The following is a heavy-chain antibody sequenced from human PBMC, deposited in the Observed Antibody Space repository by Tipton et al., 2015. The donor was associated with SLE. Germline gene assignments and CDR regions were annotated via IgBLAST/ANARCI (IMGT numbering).Heavy chain of an antibody. Sequence: TLSLTCTVSGGSISSHYWSWIRQPPGKGLEWIGYIYYSGSTNYNPSLKSRVTISVDTSKNQFSLKLSSGTAADTAVYYCARAVGATLDYWGQGTLVTVSS. J-gene: IGHJ4*02. V-gene: IGHV4-59*11. CDR3: ARAVGATLDY. D-gene: IGHD1-26*01. CDR1: GGSISSHY. CDR2: IYYSGST.